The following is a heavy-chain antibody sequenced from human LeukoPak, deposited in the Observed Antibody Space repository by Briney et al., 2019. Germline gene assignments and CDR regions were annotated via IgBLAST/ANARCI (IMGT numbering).Heavy chain of an antibody. CDR1: GYTXTELS. CDR2: FDPEDGET. J-gene: IGHJ4*02. CDR3: ATARQWLLGLGY. V-gene: IGHV1-24*01. D-gene: IGHD6-19*01. Sequence: ASVKVSCKVSGYTXTELSMHWVRQAPGKGLEWMGGFDPEDGETIYAQKFQGRVTMTEDTSTDTAYMELSSLRSEDTAVYYCATARQWLLGLGYWGQGTLVTVSS.